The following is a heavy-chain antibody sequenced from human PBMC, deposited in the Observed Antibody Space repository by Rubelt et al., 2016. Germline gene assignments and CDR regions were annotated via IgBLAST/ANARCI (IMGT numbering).Heavy chain of an antibody. CDR3: AREYGIIAAAGTYYYYYMDV. CDR2: IKPDGSEK. Sequence: EVQLLESGGGLVQPGGSLRLSCAASGYTFSSYSMNWVRQAPGKGLEWVANIKPDGSEKNYVDSVKGRFTIFRVNAKNSLYLQMISLRAEDTAVYYCAREYGIIAAAGTYYYYYMDVWGKGTTVTVSS. D-gene: IGHD6-13*01. J-gene: IGHJ6*03. CDR1: GYTFSSYS. V-gene: IGHV3-7*01.